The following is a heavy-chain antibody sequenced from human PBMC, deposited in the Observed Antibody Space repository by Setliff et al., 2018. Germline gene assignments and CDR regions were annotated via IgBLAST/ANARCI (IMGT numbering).Heavy chain of an antibody. J-gene: IGHJ4*02. V-gene: IGHV4-38-2*02. CDR3: ARDMITFGGVIVPLSY. Sequence: PSETLSLTCAVSGYSISSGYYWGWIRQPPGKGLEWIGSIYHSGSTNYNPSLKSRVTISVDTSKNQFSLKLSSVTAADTAVYYCARDMITFGGVIVPLSYWGQGTLVTVSS. CDR2: IYHSGST. CDR1: GYSISSGYY. D-gene: IGHD3-16*02.